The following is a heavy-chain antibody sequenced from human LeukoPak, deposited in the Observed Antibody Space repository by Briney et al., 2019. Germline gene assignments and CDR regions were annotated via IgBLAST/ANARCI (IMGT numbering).Heavy chain of an antibody. V-gene: IGHV3-74*01. CDR3: AREGGGYGDYADY. D-gene: IGHD3-16*01. Sequence: GGSLRLSXAASGFTFSSYWMHWVRQAPGKGLVWDSRINSDGSSTSYADSVKGRFTISRDNAKNTLYLQMNSLRAEDTAVYYCAREGGGYGDYADYWGQGTLVTVSS. CDR1: GFTFSSYW. CDR2: INSDGSST. J-gene: IGHJ4*02.